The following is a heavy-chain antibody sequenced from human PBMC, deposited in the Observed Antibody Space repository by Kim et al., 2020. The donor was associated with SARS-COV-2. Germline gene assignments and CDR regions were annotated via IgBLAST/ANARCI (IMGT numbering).Heavy chain of an antibody. J-gene: IGHJ6*03. V-gene: IGHV4-59*01. CDR2: IYDSGST. D-gene: IGHD6-19*01. CDR3: ARGTYRSSGYHFYMDV. CDR1: GASMFSYY. Sequence: SETLSLTCTVSGASMFSYYWSWIRQPPGKGLEWIGYIYDSGSTNYIPSLKSRVSISVDTSKNQFSLKLSSVTAADTATYYCARGTYRSSGYHFYMDVWG.